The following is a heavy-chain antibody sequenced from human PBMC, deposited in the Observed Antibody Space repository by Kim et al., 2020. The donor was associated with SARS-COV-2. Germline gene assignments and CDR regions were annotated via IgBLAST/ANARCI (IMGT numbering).Heavy chain of an antibody. J-gene: IGHJ4*02. V-gene: IGHV4-30-2*01. CDR3: ASNFFNSYEAYFDC. CDR1: GGSVSSGSYS. D-gene: IGHD3-16*01. Sequence: SETLSLTCAVSGGSVSSGSYSWSWIRQPPGKGLEWIGYIYQSGSAYYNPSLESRGTISLDRSRNQFSLKLSSVTAADTAVYYCASNFFNSYEAYFDCWGQGALVTVSS. CDR2: IYQSGSA.